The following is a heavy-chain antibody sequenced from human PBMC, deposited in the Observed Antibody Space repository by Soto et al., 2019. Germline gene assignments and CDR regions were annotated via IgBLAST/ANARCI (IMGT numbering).Heavy chain of an antibody. Sequence: QVQLVQSGAEVKKPGSSVKVSCKASGGTFSSYAISLVRQAPGQGLEWMGGIIPIFGTANYAQKFQGRVTITADESTSTAYMELSSMRSEDTAVYYCAMINSSGWYEAIDYWGQGTLVTVSS. CDR2: IIPIFGTA. CDR3: AMINSSGWYEAIDY. J-gene: IGHJ4*02. CDR1: GGTFSSYA. V-gene: IGHV1-69*12. D-gene: IGHD6-19*01.